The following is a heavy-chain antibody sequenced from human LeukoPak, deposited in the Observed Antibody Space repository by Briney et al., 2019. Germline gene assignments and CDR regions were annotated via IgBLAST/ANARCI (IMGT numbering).Heavy chain of an antibody. D-gene: IGHD4-17*01. CDR1: GYTFTAYY. Sequence: GASVKVSCKASGYTFTAYYMHWVRQAPGQGLEWMGRINPNSGDTNYAQKFQGRVTMTRDTSINTAYMELSRLRSDDTAVYYCARNPTTVTTWYYYMDVWGKGTTVTVSS. J-gene: IGHJ6*03. CDR2: INPNSGDT. V-gene: IGHV1-2*06. CDR3: ARNPTTVTTWYYYMDV.